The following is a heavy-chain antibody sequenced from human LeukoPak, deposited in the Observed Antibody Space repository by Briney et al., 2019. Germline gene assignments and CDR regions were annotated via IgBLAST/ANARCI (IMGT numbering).Heavy chain of an antibody. CDR2: IYYSGST. CDR1: GGSISSGDYY. Sequence: PXRTLXXTCTVSGGSISSGDYYWSWIRRPPGXXLEWIGYIYYSGSTYYNPSLKSRVTISVDTSKNQFSLKLSSVTAADTAVYYCARPTVTTGGAFDIWGQGTMVTVSS. D-gene: IGHD4-17*01. J-gene: IGHJ3*02. CDR3: ARPTVTTGGAFDI. V-gene: IGHV4-30-4*08.